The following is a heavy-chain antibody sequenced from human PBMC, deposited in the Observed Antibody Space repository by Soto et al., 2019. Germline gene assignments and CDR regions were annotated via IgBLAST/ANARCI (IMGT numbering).Heavy chain of an antibody. CDR2: IIPIFGTA. V-gene: IGHV1-69*01. Sequence: QVQLVQSGAEVKKPGSSVKVSCKASGGTFSSYAISWVRQAPGQGLEWMGGIIPIFGTANYAQKFQGRVTITADESTMTAYMELSSLRSEDTAVYYCARAIGDSSGYCDGSYYYYYGMDVWGQGTTVTVSS. D-gene: IGHD3-22*01. CDR3: ARAIGDSSGYCDGSYYYYYGMDV. CDR1: GGTFSSYA. J-gene: IGHJ6*02.